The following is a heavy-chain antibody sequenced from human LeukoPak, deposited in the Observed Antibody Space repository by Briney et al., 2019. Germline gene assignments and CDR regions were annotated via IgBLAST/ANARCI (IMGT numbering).Heavy chain of an antibody. J-gene: IGHJ3*02. Sequence: GSLRFSCAASGFTFSSYAMSWVRQAPGKGLEWVSAISGSGGSTYYADSVKGRFTISRDNSKNTLYLQMNSLRAEDTAVYYCAKATSTNRPDYYDSSGYFVAEDAFDIWGHGTMVTVSS. CDR1: GFTFSSYA. CDR2: ISGSGGST. CDR3: AKATSTNRPDYYDSSGYFVAEDAFDI. D-gene: IGHD3-22*01. V-gene: IGHV3-23*01.